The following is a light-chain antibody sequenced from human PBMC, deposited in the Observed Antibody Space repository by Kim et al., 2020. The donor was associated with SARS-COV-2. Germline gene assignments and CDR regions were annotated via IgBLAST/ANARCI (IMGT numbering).Light chain of an antibody. Sequence: EIVVTQSPGTLSLSPGERATLSCRASQSVTSSYLAWYQQKPGQAPRLLIYGASSRATGIPDRFSGSGSGTDFTLTISRLEPEDFAVYYCQQYGSSPYTFGKGTKLEI. CDR2: GAS. CDR3: QQYGSSPYT. V-gene: IGKV3-20*01. CDR1: QSVTSSY. J-gene: IGKJ2*01.